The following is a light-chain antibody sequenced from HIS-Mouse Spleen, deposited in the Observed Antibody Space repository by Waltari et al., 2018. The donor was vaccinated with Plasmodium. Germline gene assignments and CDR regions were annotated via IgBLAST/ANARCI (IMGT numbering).Light chain of an antibody. CDR2: AAS. J-gene: IGKJ1*01. CDR3: QQSYSTWT. CDR1: QSISNY. V-gene: IGKV1-39*01. Sequence: GDRVTITCRASQSISNYLNWYQQKPGKAPKFLIYAASTLQSGVPSRFSGSGSGTDFTLTISSLQPEDFATYYCQQSYSTWTFGQGTKVEIK.